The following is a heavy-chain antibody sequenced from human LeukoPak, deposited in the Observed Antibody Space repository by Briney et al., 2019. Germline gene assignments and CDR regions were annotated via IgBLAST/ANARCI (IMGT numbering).Heavy chain of an antibody. CDR1: GYTFTGYY. CDR2: INPNSGGT. D-gene: IGHD3-22*01. V-gene: IGHV1-2*02. Sequence: ASVKISCKASGYTFTGYYMHWVRQAPGQGLEWMGWINPNSGGTNYAQKFQGRVTMTRDTSISTAYMELSRLRSDDTAVYYCASSPASDSSGYCYVGNAFDIWGQGTMVTVSS. J-gene: IGHJ3*02. CDR3: ASSPASDSSGYCYVGNAFDI.